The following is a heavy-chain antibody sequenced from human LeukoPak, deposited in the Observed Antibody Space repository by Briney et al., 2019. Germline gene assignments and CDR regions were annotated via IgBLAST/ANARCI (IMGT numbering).Heavy chain of an antibody. CDR2: ISNSGDST. D-gene: IGHD3-22*01. Sequence: GGSLRLSCAISGFTFSSYAMTWVRQAPGKGLEWVTLISNSGDSTYYADSVKGRFTISRDNSKNTLYLQMNSLRAEDTAVYYCARGGYYDSSGYRDYWGQGTLVTVSS. V-gene: IGHV3-23*01. J-gene: IGHJ4*02. CDR3: ARGGYYDSSGYRDY. CDR1: GFTFSSYA.